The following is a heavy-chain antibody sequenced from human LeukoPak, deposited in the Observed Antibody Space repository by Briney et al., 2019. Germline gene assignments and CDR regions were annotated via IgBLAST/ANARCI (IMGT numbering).Heavy chain of an antibody. CDR1: GFTFSSYG. J-gene: IGHJ5*02. CDR2: ISHDGTVQ. CDR3: AKSGCSSTSCYSILSGWLDP. V-gene: IGHV3-30*18. Sequence: PGGSLRLSCAASGFTFSSYGMQWVHQAPGKGLEWVAVISHDGTVQHYADSVKGRFTISRDNSKNTLYLQMNSLRAEDTAVYYCAKSGCSSTSCYSILSGWLDPWGQGTLVTVSS. D-gene: IGHD2-2*02.